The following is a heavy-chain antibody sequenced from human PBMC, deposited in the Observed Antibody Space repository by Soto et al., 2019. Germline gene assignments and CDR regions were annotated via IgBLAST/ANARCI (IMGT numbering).Heavy chain of an antibody. D-gene: IGHD3-9*01. CDR2: INHSGST. V-gene: IGHV4-34*01. CDR3: ARLEGLATISYYFDF. CDR1: GGSFSGYY. Sequence: PSETLSLTCAVYGGSFSGYYWSWIRQPPGKGLEWIGEINHSGSTNYNPSLKSRATISVDTSKNQFSLKLSSVTAADTAVYFCARLEGLATISYYFDFWGPGALVTVSS. J-gene: IGHJ4*02.